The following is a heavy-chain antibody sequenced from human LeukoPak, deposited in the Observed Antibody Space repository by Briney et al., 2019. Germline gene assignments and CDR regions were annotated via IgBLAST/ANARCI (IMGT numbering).Heavy chain of an antibody. D-gene: IGHD1-1*01. V-gene: IGHV3-9*01. Sequence: HPGGSLRLSCAASGFTFSSYAMSWVRQAPGKGLEWVSGISWNSGSIGYADSVKGRFTISRDNAKNSLYLQMNSLRAEDTALYYCAKGTAGTTWSGVDYWGQGTLVTVSS. CDR2: ISWNSGSI. J-gene: IGHJ4*02. CDR1: GFTFSSYA. CDR3: AKGTAGTTWSGVDY.